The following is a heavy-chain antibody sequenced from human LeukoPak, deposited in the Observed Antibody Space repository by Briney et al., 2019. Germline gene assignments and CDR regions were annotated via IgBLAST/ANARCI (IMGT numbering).Heavy chain of an antibody. V-gene: IGHV3-74*01. CDR2: INSDGSSK. CDR1: GVIISSYA. CDR3: ARAGDILTGYYNEPYDY. J-gene: IGHJ4*02. Sequence: PGGSLRLSCAASGVIISSYAMSWVRQAPGKGLVWVSRINSDGSSKSYADSVKGRFTISRDNAKNTLYLQMNSLRAEDTAVYYCARAGDILTGYYNEPYDYWGQGTLVTVSS. D-gene: IGHD3-9*01.